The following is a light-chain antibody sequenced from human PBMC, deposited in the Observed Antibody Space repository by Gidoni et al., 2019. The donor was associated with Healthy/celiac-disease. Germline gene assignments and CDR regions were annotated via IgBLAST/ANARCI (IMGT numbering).Light chain of an antibody. V-gene: IGKV3-11*01. Sequence: EIVLTQSPATLSLSPGERATLSCRASQSVSSYLAWYQQKPGQAPRLLIYDAANRATGLPARFSGRGSGTDFTLTISSLEPEDFAVYFCQQRSNWPPLTFGPGTKVDIK. CDR3: QQRSNWPPLT. CDR1: QSVSSY. J-gene: IGKJ3*01. CDR2: DAA.